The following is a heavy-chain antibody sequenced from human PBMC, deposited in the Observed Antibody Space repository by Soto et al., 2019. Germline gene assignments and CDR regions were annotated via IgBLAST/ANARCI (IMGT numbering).Heavy chain of an antibody. Sequence: ASVKVSCKASGYTFTSYAMHWVRQAHGQRLEWMGWINAGNGNTKYSQKFQGRVTITRDTSASTAYMELSSLRSEDTAVYYCAREDRQWESLGGYWGQGTLVTVSS. CDR3: AREDRQWESLGGY. CDR1: GYTFTSYA. J-gene: IGHJ4*02. CDR2: INAGNGNT. V-gene: IGHV1-3*01. D-gene: IGHD1-26*01.